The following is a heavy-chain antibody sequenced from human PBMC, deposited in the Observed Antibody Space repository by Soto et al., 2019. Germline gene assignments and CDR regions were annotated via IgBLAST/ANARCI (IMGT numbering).Heavy chain of an antibody. CDR3: ARDSVRYSGYGDFLY. V-gene: IGHV3-33*01. D-gene: IGHD5-12*01. Sequence: PGGSLRLSCAASGFTFSSYGMHWVRQAPGKGLEWVAVIWYDGSNKYYADSVKGRFTISRDNSKNTLYLQMNSLRAEDTAVYYCARDSVRYSGYGDFLYWGQGTLVTVSS. CDR2: IWYDGSNK. J-gene: IGHJ4*02. CDR1: GFTFSSYG.